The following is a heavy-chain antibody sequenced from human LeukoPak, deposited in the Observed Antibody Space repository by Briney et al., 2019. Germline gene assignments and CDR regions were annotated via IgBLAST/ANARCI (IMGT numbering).Heavy chain of an antibody. Sequence: ASVKVSCKASGGTFSSYVISWVRQAPGQGLEWMGRIIPILGIANYAQKFQGRVTITADKSTSTAYMELSSLRSEDTAVYYCARDRAVVVPAALSGGAFDIWGQGTMVTVSS. D-gene: IGHD2-2*01. CDR1: GGTFSSYV. V-gene: IGHV1-69*04. CDR3: ARDRAVVVPAALSGGAFDI. J-gene: IGHJ3*02. CDR2: IIPILGIA.